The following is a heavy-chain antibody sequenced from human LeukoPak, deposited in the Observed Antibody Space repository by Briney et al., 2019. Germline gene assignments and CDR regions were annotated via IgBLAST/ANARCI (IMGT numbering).Heavy chain of an antibody. CDR2: INTNTGNP. CDR1: GYTFTSYA. Sequence: GASVKVSCKASGYTFTSYAMNWVRQAPGQGLEWMGWINTNTGNPTYAQGFTGRFVFSLDTSVSTAYLQISSLKAEDTAVYYCARGCDSSGYLRRYPIHWGQGTLVTVSS. V-gene: IGHV7-4-1*02. J-gene: IGHJ1*01. D-gene: IGHD3-22*01. CDR3: ARGCDSSGYLRRYPIH.